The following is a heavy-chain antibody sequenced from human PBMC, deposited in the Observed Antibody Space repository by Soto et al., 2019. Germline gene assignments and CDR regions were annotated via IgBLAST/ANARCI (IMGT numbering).Heavy chain of an antibody. Sequence: SVKVSCKASGGTFSSYAISWVRPAPGQGLEWMGGIIPIFGTANYAQKFQGRVTITADKSTSTAYMELSSLRSEDTAVYYCARDTIPIVATSKRQTNWFDPWGQGTLVTVS. CDR2: IIPIFGTA. V-gene: IGHV1-69*06. CDR3: ARDTIPIVATSKRQTNWFDP. J-gene: IGHJ5*02. D-gene: IGHD5-12*01. CDR1: GGTFSSYA.